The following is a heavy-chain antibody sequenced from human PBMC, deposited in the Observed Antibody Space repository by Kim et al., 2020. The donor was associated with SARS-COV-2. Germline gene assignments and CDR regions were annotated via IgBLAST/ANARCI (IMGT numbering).Heavy chain of an antibody. CDR3: ASAQRGPTYYDILTGYYRGEYFDY. D-gene: IGHD3-9*01. CDR2: IYYSGST. Sequence: SETLSLTCTVSGGSISSSSYYWGWIRQPPGKGLEWIGSIYYSGSTYYNPSLKSRVTISVDTSKNQFSLKLSSVTAADTAVYYCASAQRGPTYYDILTGYYRGEYFDYWGQGTLVTVSS. V-gene: IGHV4-39*07. CDR1: GGSISSSSYY. J-gene: IGHJ4*02.